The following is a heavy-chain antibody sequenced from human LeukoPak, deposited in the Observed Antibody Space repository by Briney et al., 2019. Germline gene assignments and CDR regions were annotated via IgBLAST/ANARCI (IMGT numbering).Heavy chain of an antibody. V-gene: IGHV3-23*01. Sequence: GGSLRLSCTASGFTFGDYAMSWVRQAPGKGLEWVSAISGSGGSTYYADSVKGRFTISRDNSKNTLYLQMNSLRAEDTAVYYCAKSSSSFDYWGQGTLVTVSS. D-gene: IGHD6-6*01. J-gene: IGHJ4*02. CDR1: GFTFGDYA. CDR3: AKSSSSFDY. CDR2: ISGSGGST.